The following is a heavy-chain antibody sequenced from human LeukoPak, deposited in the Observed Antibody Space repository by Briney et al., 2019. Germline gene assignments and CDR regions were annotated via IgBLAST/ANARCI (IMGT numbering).Heavy chain of an antibody. V-gene: IGHV4-34*01. CDR1: GGSFSGYY. J-gene: IGHJ4*02. D-gene: IGHD3-3*01. CDR2: INHSGST. Sequence: SETLSLTCTVYGGSFSGYYWSWIRQPPGKGLEWIGEINHSGSTNYNPSLKSRVTISVDTSKNQFSLKLSSVTAADTAVYYCAITEWAGGGLVDYWGQGTLVTVSS. CDR3: AITEWAGGGLVDY.